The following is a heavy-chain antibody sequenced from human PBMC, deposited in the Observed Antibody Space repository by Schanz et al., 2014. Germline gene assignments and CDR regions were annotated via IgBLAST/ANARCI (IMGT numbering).Heavy chain of an antibody. CDR3: AKGLYYDNTGGGFDY. V-gene: IGHV3-23*01. CDR1: GFTFTTHS. J-gene: IGHJ4*02. CDR2: ISGSGGST. Sequence: EVQLLEYGGGLEQPGGSLRLSCAASGFTFTTHSMTWVRQAPGKGLEWVSGISGSGGSTYYADYVEGRFTISRDNSKTTLSLPMTSLRAEDTAVYYCAKGLYYDNTGGGFDYWGQGTLVTVSS. D-gene: IGHD3-16*01.